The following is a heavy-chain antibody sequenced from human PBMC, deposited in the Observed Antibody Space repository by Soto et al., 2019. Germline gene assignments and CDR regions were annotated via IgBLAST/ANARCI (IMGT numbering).Heavy chain of an antibody. CDR3: ARYCSGGSCYPFDY. J-gene: IGHJ4*02. D-gene: IGHD2-15*01. V-gene: IGHV4-30-4*01. CDR1: GGSISSGDSY. Sequence: PSETLSLTCTVSGGSISSGDSYWSWIRQPPGKGLEWIGYIYYSGSTYYNQSLKSRVTISVDTSKNQFSLKLSSVTAADTAVYYCARYCSGGSCYPFDYWGQGTLVTRLL. CDR2: IYYSGST.